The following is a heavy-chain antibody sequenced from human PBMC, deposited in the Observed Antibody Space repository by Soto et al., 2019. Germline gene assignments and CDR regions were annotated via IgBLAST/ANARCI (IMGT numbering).Heavy chain of an antibody. CDR2: IKEDGSEA. Sequence: PGGSLRLSCAASGFIFRNFWMSWVRQAPGKGLEWVANIKEDGSEAYDVDSVKGRFTVSRDNAKNSLYLQMRGLTAEDTALYYCARGGPYDKSPVPMGYWGQGTLVTVSS. J-gene: IGHJ4*02. CDR3: ARGGPYDKSPVPMGY. V-gene: IGHV3-7*01. CDR1: GFIFRNFW. D-gene: IGHD2-21*01.